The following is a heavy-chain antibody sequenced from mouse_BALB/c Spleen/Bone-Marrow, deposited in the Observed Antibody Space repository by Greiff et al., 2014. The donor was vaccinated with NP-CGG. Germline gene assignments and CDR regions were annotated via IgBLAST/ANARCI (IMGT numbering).Heavy chain of an antibody. V-gene: IGHV2-4-1*01. J-gene: IGHJ3*01. D-gene: IGHD2-12*01. CDR1: GFSFTSYG. CDR2: IWSGGST. CDR3: ARNKNNYDGTLAY. Sequence: QVQLKDSGPGLVQPSQSLPITCTVSGFSFTSYGVHWVRQSPGKGLEWLGVIWSGGSTDYNAAFISRLSISKDNSESQVFFKMNSLQADDTAIYYCARNKNNYDGTLAYWGQGTLVTVSA.